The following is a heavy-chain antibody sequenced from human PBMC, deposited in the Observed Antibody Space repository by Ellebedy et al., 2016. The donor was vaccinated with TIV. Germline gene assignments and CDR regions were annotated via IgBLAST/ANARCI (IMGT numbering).Heavy chain of an antibody. CDR3: ARVITSDLPNPLVPLLTGYYYMDV. CDR1: GFTFSSYA. J-gene: IGHJ6*03. Sequence: GGSLRLXXAASGFTFSSYAMSWVRQAPGKGLEWVSSISSSSSYIYYADSVKGRFTISRDNAKNSLYLQMNSLRAEDTAVYYCARVITSDLPNPLVPLLTGYYYMDVWGKGTTVTVSS. V-gene: IGHV3-21*01. D-gene: IGHD3-9*01. CDR2: ISSSSSYI.